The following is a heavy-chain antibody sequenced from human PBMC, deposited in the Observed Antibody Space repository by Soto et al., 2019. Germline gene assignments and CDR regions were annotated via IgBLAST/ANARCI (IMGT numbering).Heavy chain of an antibody. CDR2: IKSKIDGGTT. CDR3: TTDSLFTGQLVRMDN. D-gene: IGHD3-9*01. CDR1: GFSFSDAW. Sequence: GGSLRLSCSASGFSFSDAWINWVRQAPGKGLEWVGRIKSKIDGGTTDFAAPVKGRFAISRDDSRDMVYMEMYSLKTDDTAVYYCTTDSLFTGQLVRMDNWGHGTLVTVSS. V-gene: IGHV3-15*07. J-gene: IGHJ4*01.